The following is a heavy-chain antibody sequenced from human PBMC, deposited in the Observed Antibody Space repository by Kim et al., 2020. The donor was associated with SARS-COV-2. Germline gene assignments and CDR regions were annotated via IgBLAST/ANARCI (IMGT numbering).Heavy chain of an antibody. J-gene: IGHJ3*02. D-gene: IGHD6-19*01. Sequence: GGSLRLSCAASGFTFSGSTMHWVRQASGKGLEWVGRIRSKPNNYETAYAESVKGRFTISRDDSKNTAYLQMSSLKTEDTAVYYCTRVNPIAGGWYDAFDIWGQGTMVTVSS. V-gene: IGHV3-73*01. CDR1: GFTFSGST. CDR3: TRVNPIAGGWYDAFDI. CDR2: IRSKPNNYET.